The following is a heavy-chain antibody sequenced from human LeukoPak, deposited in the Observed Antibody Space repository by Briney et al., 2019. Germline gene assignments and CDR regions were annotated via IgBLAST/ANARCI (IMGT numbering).Heavy chain of an antibody. D-gene: IGHD1-26*01. J-gene: IGHJ4*02. V-gene: IGHV3-30-3*01. CDR2: ISYDGGNK. CDR1: GFTFSSYA. CDR3: ASALSGSPNY. Sequence: GGSLRLSCAASGFTFSSYAMHWVRQAPGKGLEWVAVISYDGGNKYYADSVKGRFTISRDNSKNTLYLQMNSLGAEDTAVYYCASALSGSPNYWGQGTLVTVSS.